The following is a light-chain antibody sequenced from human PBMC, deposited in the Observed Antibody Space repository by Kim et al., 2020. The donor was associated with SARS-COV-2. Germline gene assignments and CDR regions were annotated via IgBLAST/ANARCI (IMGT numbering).Light chain of an antibody. V-gene: IGLV1-51*01. Sequence: GQKVGISCSGSTSTIGNNYVSWYRQLPGTAPKLIIYDTNRRPSGIPDRFSGSKSGTSATLGITGLQAGDEADYYCGTWDDSLSAGVFGGGTQLTVL. CDR2: DTN. CDR3: GTWDDSLSAGV. J-gene: IGLJ3*02. CDR1: TSTIGNNY.